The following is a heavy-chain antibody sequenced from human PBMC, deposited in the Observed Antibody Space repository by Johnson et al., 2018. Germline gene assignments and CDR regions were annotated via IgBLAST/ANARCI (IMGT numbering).Heavy chain of an antibody. Sequence: QVQLVQSGGGVVQPGRSLRLSCVASRFTFKSYAMHWVRQAPGKGLEWLAVISHDGSDKFYADAVKGRFTISRDNATNTLYMQMNSLRAEDRAIYYWAIYVRGTTPPEYFDSWGQGTLVTVSS. V-gene: IGHV3-33*05. CDR2: ISHDGSDK. J-gene: IGHJ4*02. D-gene: IGHD3-10*02. CDR3: AIYVRGTTPPEYFDS. CDR1: RFTFKSYA.